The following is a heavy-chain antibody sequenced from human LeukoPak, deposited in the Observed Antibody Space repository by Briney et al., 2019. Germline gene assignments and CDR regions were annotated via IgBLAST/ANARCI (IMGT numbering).Heavy chain of an antibody. CDR3: ARDRAHVGTMVDVFDF. Sequence: ASVKVSCKTSGFTFTTYYIHWVRQAPGQGPEWMGWINPNSDATKYAQKFQDRVIMTRDTSITTAYMELRRLTSDDTAVYYCARDRAHVGTMVDVFDFWGQGTMVTVSS. CDR2: INPNSDAT. CDR1: GFTFTTYY. J-gene: IGHJ3*01. D-gene: IGHD5-12*01. V-gene: IGHV1-2*02.